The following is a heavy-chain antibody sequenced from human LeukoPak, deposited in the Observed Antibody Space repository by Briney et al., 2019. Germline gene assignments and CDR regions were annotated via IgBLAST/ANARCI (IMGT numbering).Heavy chain of an antibody. CDR2: IYPGDSDT. V-gene: IGHV5-51*01. CDR3: ARGSIYSSGHLYAFDI. D-gene: IGHD3-22*01. J-gene: IGHJ3*02. CDR1: GYSFTSYW. Sequence: GESLKISCKGSGYSFTSYWIGWVRQMPGKGLEWMGIIYPGDSDTRYSPSFQGQVTISADKSISTAYLQWSSLKASDTAMYYCARGSIYSSGHLYAFDIWGQGTMVTVSS.